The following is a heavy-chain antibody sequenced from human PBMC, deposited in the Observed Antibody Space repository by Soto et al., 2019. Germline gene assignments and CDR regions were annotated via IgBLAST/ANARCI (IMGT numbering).Heavy chain of an antibody. V-gene: IGHV1-69*06. CDR2: IIPLFGTP. CDR3: ARGWETVGTTTPFAY. Sequence: ASVKVSCKASGGTLSNYAINWVRQAPGQGLEWMGGIIPLFGTPNYAQKFQGRVTFTAHKSTSTAYMELRSLRSDDTAVYYCARGWETVGTTTPFAYWRQGTLVTVSS. CDR1: GGTLSNYA. J-gene: IGHJ4*02. D-gene: IGHD1-26*01.